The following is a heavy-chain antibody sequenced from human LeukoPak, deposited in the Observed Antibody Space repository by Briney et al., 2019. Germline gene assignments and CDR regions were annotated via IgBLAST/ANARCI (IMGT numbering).Heavy chain of an antibody. CDR1: GFIFSSYA. V-gene: IGHV3-30-3*01. CDR2: ISYDGSNK. CDR3: ARDHLEMATSHFDY. J-gene: IGHJ4*02. D-gene: IGHD5-24*01. Sequence: PGGSLRLSCAASGFIFSSYAMHWVRQAPGKGLEWVAVISYDGSNKYYADSVEGRFTISRDNSKNTLYLQMNSLRAEDTAVYYCARDHLEMATSHFDYWGQGTLVTVSS.